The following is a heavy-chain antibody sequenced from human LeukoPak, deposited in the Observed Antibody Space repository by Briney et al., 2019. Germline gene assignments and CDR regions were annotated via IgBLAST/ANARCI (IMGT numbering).Heavy chain of an antibody. J-gene: IGHJ3*02. D-gene: IGHD2-2*01. CDR2: MNPNSGNT. Sequence: ASVKVSCKASGYTFTSYDINWVRQATGQGLEWMGWMNPNSGNTGYAQKFQGRVTMTTDTSTSTAYMELRSLRSDDTAVYYCARDGRVVPAAIPDIWGQGTMVTVSS. CDR1: GYTFTSYD. CDR3: ARDGRVVPAAIPDI. V-gene: IGHV1-8*01.